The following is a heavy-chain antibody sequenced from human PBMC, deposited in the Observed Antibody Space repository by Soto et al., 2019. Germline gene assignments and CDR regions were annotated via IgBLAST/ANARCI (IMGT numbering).Heavy chain of an antibody. D-gene: IGHD4-17*01. J-gene: IGHJ1*01. CDR3: ARGLYGDPREYFQY. CDR2: IIPIFGTA. Sequence: ASVKVSCKASGGTFSSYAISWVRQAPGQGLEWMGGIIPIFGTANYAQKFQGRVTITADESTSTAYMELSSLRSEDTAVYYCARGLYGDPREYFQYWGQGTLVTVSS. CDR1: GGTFSSYA. V-gene: IGHV1-69*13.